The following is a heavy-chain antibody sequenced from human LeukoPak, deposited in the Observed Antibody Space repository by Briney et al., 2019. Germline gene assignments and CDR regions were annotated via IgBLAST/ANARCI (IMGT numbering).Heavy chain of an antibody. Sequence: SETLSLTCTVSGGSISSGSYYWSWIRQPAGKGLEWIGRIYTSGSTNHNPSLKSRVTISVDTSKNQFSLKLSSVTAADTAVYYCARGYDFWSGYSPQGYYYYYYMDVWGKGTTVTVSS. CDR2: IYTSGST. V-gene: IGHV4-61*02. CDR3: ARGYDFWSGYSPQGYYYYYYMDV. CDR1: GGSISSGSYY. J-gene: IGHJ6*03. D-gene: IGHD3-3*01.